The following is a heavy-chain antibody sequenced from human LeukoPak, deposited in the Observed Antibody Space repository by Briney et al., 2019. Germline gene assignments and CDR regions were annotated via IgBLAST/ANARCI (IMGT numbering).Heavy chain of an antibody. CDR3: ARLDGDSLFDY. CDR1: GGSISSSTYY. CDR2: IYYSGST. J-gene: IGHJ4*02. D-gene: IGHD4-17*01. V-gene: IGHV4-39*01. Sequence: SQILSLTCTVSGGSISSSTYYWGWIRLPPGKGLEWIGSIYYSGSTYYNPSLKSRVTISVDTSKNQFFLKLSSVTAADTAVYYCARLDGDSLFDYWGQGTLVTVSS.